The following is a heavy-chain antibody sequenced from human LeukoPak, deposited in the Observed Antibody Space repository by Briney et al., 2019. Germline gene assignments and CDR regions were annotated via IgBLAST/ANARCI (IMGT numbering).Heavy chain of an antibody. D-gene: IGHD2-2*01. CDR1: GFTFNSYA. CDR2: ISGSGGST. V-gene: IGHV3-23*01. J-gene: IGHJ4*02. CDR3: AKEWGIVVVPAAHFDY. Sequence: PGGSLRLSCAASGFTFNSYAMSWVRQAPGKGLEWVSAISGSGGSTYYADSVKGRFTISRDNSKNTLYLQMNSLRAEDTAVYYCAKEWGIVVVPAAHFDYWGQGTLVTVSS.